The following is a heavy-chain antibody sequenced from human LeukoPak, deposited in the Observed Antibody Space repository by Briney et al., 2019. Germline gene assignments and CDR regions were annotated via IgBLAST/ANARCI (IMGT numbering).Heavy chain of an antibody. J-gene: IGHJ4*02. V-gene: IGHV3-48*04. CDR2: ISSSSSTI. CDR3: ARRGDVYCSSTSCYGPFDY. Sequence: GGSLRLSCAASGFTFSSYSMNWVRQAPGKGLEWVSYISSSSSTIYYADSVKGRFTISRDNAKNSLYLQMNSLRAEDTAVYYCARRGDVYCSSTSCYGPFDYWGQGTLVTVSS. CDR1: GFTFSSYS. D-gene: IGHD2-2*01.